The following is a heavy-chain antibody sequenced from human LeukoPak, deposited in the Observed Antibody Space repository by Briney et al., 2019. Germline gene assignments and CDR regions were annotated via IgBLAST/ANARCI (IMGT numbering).Heavy chain of an antibody. CDR3: ARDGTTGWFDP. CDR1: GGSISSYY. D-gene: IGHD1-14*01. CDR2: IYTSGST. V-gene: IGHV4-4*07. Sequence: SETLSLTCTVSGGSISSYYWSWIRQPAGKGLEWIGRIYTSGSTNYNPSLKSRVTMSVDTSKNQFSLKLSSVAAADTAVYYCARDGTTGWFDPWGQRTLVTVSS. J-gene: IGHJ5*02.